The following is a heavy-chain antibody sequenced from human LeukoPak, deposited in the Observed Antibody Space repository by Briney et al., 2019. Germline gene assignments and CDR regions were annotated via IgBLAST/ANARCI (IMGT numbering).Heavy chain of an antibody. D-gene: IGHD3-10*01. Sequence: SETLSLTCTVSGGSISSYYWSWIRQPPGKGLEWIGYIYHSGNTYYNPSLKSRVTISIHNSKNQFSLKLSSVTAADTAVYYCARGHITMVRGVIEYWGQGTLVTVSS. CDR1: GGSISSYY. V-gene: IGHV4-59*01. J-gene: IGHJ4*02. CDR2: IYHSGNT. CDR3: ARGHITMVRGVIEY.